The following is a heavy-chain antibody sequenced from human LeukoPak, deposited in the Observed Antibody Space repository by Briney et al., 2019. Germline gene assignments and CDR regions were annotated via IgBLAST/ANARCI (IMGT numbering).Heavy chain of an antibody. CDR2: IYPGDSDT. CDR3: TRHGSVAIVVVPAAIRPYYYYGMDV. CDR1: GYSFTSYW. D-gene: IGHD2-2*02. Sequence: GESLKISCKGSGYSFTSYWIGWVRQMPGKGLEWMGIIYPGDSDTRYSPSFQGQVTISADKSISTAYLQWSSLKASDTAMYYSTRHGSVAIVVVPAAIRPYYYYGMDVWGQGTTVTVSS. J-gene: IGHJ6*02. V-gene: IGHV5-51*01.